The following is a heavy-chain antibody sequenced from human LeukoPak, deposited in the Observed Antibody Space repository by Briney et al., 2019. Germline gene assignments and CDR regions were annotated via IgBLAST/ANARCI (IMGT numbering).Heavy chain of an antibody. Sequence: SETLSLTCTVSGGSISSSSYYRGWIRQPPGKGLEWIGSIYYSGSTYYNPSLKSRVTISVDTSKNQFSLKLSSVTAADTAVYYCARHGGSGWYERSVWFDPRGQGTLVTVSS. V-gene: IGHV4-39*01. CDR1: GGSISSSSYY. CDR2: IYYSGST. CDR3: ARHGGSGWYERSVWFDP. J-gene: IGHJ5*02. D-gene: IGHD6-19*01.